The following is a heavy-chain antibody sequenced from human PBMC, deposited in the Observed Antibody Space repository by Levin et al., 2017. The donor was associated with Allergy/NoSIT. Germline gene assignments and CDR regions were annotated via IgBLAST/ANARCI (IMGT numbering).Heavy chain of an antibody. J-gene: IGHJ4*02. D-gene: IGHD3-10*01. Sequence: GESLKISCAASGFTVSSNYMSWVRQAPGKGLEWVSVIYSGGSTYYADSVKGRFTISRDNSKNTLYLQMNSLRAEDTAVYYCARVGGSMVRGVIDYWGQGTLVTVSS. CDR1: GFTVSSNY. V-gene: IGHV3-53*01. CDR3: ARVGGSMVRGVIDY. CDR2: IYSGGST.